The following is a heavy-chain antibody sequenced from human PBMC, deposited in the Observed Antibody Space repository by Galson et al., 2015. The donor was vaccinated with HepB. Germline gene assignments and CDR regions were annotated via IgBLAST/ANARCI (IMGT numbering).Heavy chain of an antibody. D-gene: IGHD1-26*01. CDR2: ISYDGSNK. CDR3: ARDQTWGLVGTEFDP. Sequence: SLRLSCAASGFTFSSYAMHWVRQAPGKGLEWVAVISYDGSNKYYADSVKGRFTISRDNSKNTLYLQMNSLRAEDTAVYYCARDQTWGLVGTEFDPWGQGTLVTVSS. V-gene: IGHV3-30-3*01. J-gene: IGHJ5*02. CDR1: GFTFSSYA.